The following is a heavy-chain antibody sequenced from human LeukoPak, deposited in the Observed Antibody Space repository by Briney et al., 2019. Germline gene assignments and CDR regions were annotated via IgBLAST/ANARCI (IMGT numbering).Heavy chain of an antibody. CDR2: TWYDGNNK. CDR3: AKEVYYFDTSGLYSFAFDI. V-gene: IGHV3-33*06. J-gene: IGHJ3*02. CDR1: GFTFSSYG. D-gene: IGHD3-22*01. Sequence: TGGSLRLSCAASGFTFSSYGMHWVRQAPGKGLEWVAVTWYDGNNKDYADSVKGRFTISRDNSKNTLYLQMNSLRVEDTAVYYCAKEVYYFDTSGLYSFAFDIWGQGTMVTVPS.